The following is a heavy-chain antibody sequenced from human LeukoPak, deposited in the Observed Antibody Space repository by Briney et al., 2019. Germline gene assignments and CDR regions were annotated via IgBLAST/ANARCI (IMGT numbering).Heavy chain of an antibody. CDR3: AISSWALDY. CDR2: INHSGST. D-gene: IGHD6-13*01. CDR1: GGSFSGYY. Sequence: SSETLSLTCAVYGGSFSGYYWSWIRQPPGKWLEWIGEINHSGSTNYNPSLKSRVTISVDTSKNQFSLKLSSVTAADTAVYYCAISSWALDYWGQGTLVTVSS. J-gene: IGHJ4*02. V-gene: IGHV4-34*01.